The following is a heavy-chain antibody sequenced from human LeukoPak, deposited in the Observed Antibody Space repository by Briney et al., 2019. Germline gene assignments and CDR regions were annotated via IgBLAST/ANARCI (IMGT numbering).Heavy chain of an antibody. J-gene: IGHJ4*02. V-gene: IGHV3-30-3*01. CDR2: ISYDGSNK. CDR3: ARDVITMVRGVIPHYFDY. CDR1: GFTFSSYA. D-gene: IGHD3-10*01. Sequence: GGSLRLSCAASGFTFSSYAMHWVRQAPGKGLEWVAVISYDGSNKYYADSVKGRFTISRDNSKNTLYLQMNSLRAEDTAVYYCARDVITMVRGVIPHYFDYWGQGTLVTVSS.